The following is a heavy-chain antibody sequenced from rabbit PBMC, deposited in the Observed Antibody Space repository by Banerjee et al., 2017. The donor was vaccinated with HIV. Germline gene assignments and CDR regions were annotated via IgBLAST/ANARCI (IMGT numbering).Heavy chain of an antibody. V-gene: IGHV1S40*01. J-gene: IGHJ4*01. D-gene: IGHD8-1*01. CDR2: INTSSGNN. Sequence: QSLEESGGDLVKPGGTLTLTCTASGFSFTNKYVMCWVRQAPGKGLEWIACINTSSGNNVYASWANGRFTISKTSSTTVTLQMTSLTAADTATYFCARGGVGSSAGFDLWGPGTLVTVS. CDR3: ARGGVGSSAGFDL. CDR1: GFSFTNKYV.